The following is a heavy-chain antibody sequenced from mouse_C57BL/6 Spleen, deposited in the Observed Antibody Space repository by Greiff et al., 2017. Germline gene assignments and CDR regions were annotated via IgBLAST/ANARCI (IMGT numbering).Heavy chain of an antibody. V-gene: IGHV1-18*01. CDR2: INPNNGGT. Sequence: VQLKQSGPELVKPGASVKIPCKASGYTFTDYNMDWVKQSHGKSLEWIGDINPNNGGTIYNQKFKGKATLTVDKSSSTAYMELRSLTSEDTAVYYCARGNGNYPYWYFDVWGTGTTVTVSS. D-gene: IGHD2-1*01. CDR3: ARGNGNYPYWYFDV. J-gene: IGHJ1*03. CDR1: GYTFTDYN.